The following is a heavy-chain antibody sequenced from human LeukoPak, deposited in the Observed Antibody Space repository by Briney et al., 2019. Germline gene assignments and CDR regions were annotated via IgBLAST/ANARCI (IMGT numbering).Heavy chain of an antibody. CDR3: ANEIRPNDY. CDR2: ISISGSKT. J-gene: IGHJ4*02. Sequence: QTGGSLRLSCAASEFDFSSHAMTWVRQAPGKGLEWVSAISISGSKTYYADSVKGRFTISRDKSKNTLYLQMNSLRAEDTAVYYCANEIRPNDYWGQGTQVTVSS. CDR1: EFDFSSHA. D-gene: IGHD4-17*01. V-gene: IGHV3-23*01.